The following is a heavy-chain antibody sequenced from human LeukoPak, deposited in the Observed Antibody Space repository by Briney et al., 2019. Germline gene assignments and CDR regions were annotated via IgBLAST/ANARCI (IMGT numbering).Heavy chain of an antibody. CDR1: GGSISFSSDY. V-gene: IGHV4-39*01. J-gene: IGHJ4*02. Sequence: SETLSLTCTVSGGSISFSSDYWGWIRQPPGRGLELIGDIYYSGTTNYTPSLKSRVTMSVDTSKNQFSLKLNSATAADTAVYYCARRLSTRSYYLDDWGQGTLVTVSS. CDR2: IYYSGTT. CDR3: ARRLSTRSYYLDD. D-gene: IGHD2/OR15-2a*01.